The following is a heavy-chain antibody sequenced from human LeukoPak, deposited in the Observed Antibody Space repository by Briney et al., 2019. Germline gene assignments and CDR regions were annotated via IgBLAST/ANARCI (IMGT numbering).Heavy chain of an antibody. D-gene: IGHD2-2*01. CDR1: GFTVSSNY. J-gene: IGHJ6*03. V-gene: IGHV3-66*02. Sequence: GGSLRLSCAASGFTVSSNYMSWVRQAPGKVLEWVSVIYSGGSTYYADSVKGRFTISRDNSKNTLYLQMNSLRAEDTAVYYCARDRSGTQYCSSTSCPINYYYYYMDVWGKGTTVTVSS. CDR2: IYSGGST. CDR3: ARDRSGTQYCSSTSCPINYYYYYMDV.